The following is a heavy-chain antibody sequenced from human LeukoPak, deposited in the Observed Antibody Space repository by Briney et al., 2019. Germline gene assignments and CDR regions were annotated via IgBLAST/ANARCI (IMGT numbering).Heavy chain of an antibody. CDR3: ARKFRGRYSSSQGGAFDI. CDR2: IYHSGST. D-gene: IGHD6-13*01. J-gene: IGHJ3*02. V-gene: IGHV4-30-2*01. Sequence: SETLSLTCTVSGGSISSGGYYWSWIRQPPGKGLEWIGYIYHSGSTYYNPSLKSRVTISVDRSKNQFSLKLSSVTAADTAVYYCARKFRGRYSSSQGGAFDIWGQGTMVTVSS. CDR1: GGSISSGGYY.